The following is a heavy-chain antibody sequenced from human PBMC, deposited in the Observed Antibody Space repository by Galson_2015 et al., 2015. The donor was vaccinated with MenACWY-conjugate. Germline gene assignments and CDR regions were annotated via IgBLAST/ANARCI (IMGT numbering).Heavy chain of an antibody. D-gene: IGHD5-24*01. J-gene: IGHJ6*02. CDR2: IYSGGST. CDR1: GFTVSKNY. V-gene: IGHV3-66*02. CDR3: ARRRDGYNYFNYFGMDV. Sequence: SLRLSCAASGFTVSKNYMSWVRQAPGQGLEWVSVIYSGGSTYYADSVKGRFTITRDISKNTLYLQMNSLRVEDTAVYYCARRRDGYNYFNYFGMDVWGQGTTVTVSS.